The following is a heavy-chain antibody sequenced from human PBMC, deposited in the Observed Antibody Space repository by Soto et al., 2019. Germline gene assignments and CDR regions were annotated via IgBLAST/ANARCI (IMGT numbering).Heavy chain of an antibody. V-gene: IGHV1-18*01. CDR3: ARDYGACVVFPLHY. Sequence: QVQLVQSGAEVKKPGASVKVSCKASGYTFTSYGISWVRQAPGHGLEWMGWISASNGNTNYAQKLQGRVTMTTDTSTSTAYMGLRSLRPGGPAAYSCARDYGACVVFPLHYWGQGTLVTVSS. CDR1: GYTFTSYG. CDR2: ISASNGNT. D-gene: IGHD4-17*01. J-gene: IGHJ4*02.